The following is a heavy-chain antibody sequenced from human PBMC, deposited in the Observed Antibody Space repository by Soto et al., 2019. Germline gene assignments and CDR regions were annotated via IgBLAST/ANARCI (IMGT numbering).Heavy chain of an antibody. CDR2: INSDGTTT. D-gene: IGHD2-2*01. J-gene: IGHJ6*02. CDR1: GFTFSNTW. Sequence: GGSLRLYYAASGFTFSNTWLHWVRQALGKGLVWVSHINSDGTTTTYADSVKGRFTISRDNAKNTVHLQMNSLRAADTAVYYCATDGSYAQHVWGQGTTVTVSS. V-gene: IGHV3-74*01. CDR3: ATDGSYAQHV.